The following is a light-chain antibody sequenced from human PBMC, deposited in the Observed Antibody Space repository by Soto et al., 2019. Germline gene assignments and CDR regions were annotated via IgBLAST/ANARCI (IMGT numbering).Light chain of an antibody. CDR2: GNT. V-gene: IGLV1-40*01. CDR1: SSNIGAGYD. J-gene: IGLJ1*01. Sequence: QSVLTQPPSVSGAPGQRVTISCTGSSSNIGAGYDVHWYKHLPGTAPKLLISGNTNRPSGVPDRLSGSKSGTSASLAITGLQAEDQADYYCQSYDSRLSVVFGTGTKV. CDR3: QSYDSRLSVV.